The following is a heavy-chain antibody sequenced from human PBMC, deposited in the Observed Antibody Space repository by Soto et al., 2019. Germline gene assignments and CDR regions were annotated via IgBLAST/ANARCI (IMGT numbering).Heavy chain of an antibody. D-gene: IGHD6-13*01. Sequence: QVHLVQSGAEVKTPGASVKVSCKASGYTFSSYGINWVRQAPGQGLEWMGWISAYSGGTNYAQKFQGRVTMTTDTSTSTAYMELRSLRSDDTAVYYCARDQSYSTDNCFDPWGQGTLVTVSS. J-gene: IGHJ5*02. V-gene: IGHV1-18*01. CDR3: ARDQSYSTDNCFDP. CDR1: GYTFSSYG. CDR2: ISAYSGGT.